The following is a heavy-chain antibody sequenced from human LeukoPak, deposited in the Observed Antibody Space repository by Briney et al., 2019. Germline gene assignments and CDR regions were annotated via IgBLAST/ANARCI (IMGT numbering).Heavy chain of an antibody. CDR1: GFTFSSYG. D-gene: IGHD1-26*01. V-gene: IGHV3-30*02. CDR2: IGFDGSDK. J-gene: IGHJ4*02. Sequence: GGSLRLSCAASGFTFSSYGMHWVRQAPGKGLEWVAFIGFDGSDKSYADSVKGRISVSRDNSKYTLFLQMSSLRSDDTAMYYCAKEEEIGSPIDYWGQGVLVTVSS. CDR3: AKEEEIGSPIDY.